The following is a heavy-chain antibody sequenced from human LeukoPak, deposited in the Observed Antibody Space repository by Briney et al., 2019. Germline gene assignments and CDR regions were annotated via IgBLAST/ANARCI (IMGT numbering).Heavy chain of an antibody. J-gene: IGHJ5*02. V-gene: IGHV1-69*05. CDR3: ARDLGSCKLGP. CDR2: IIPIFGTA. Sequence: SVKVSCKASGYTFTGYYMHWVRQAPGQGLEWMGRIIPIFGTANYAQKFQGRVTITTDESTSTAYMELSSLRSEDTAVYYCARDLGSCKLGPWGQGTLVTVSS. D-gene: IGHD6-6*01. CDR1: GYTFTGYY.